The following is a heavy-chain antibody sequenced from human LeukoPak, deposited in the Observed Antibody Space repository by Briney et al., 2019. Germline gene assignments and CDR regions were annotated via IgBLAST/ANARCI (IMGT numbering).Heavy chain of an antibody. CDR2: IYFDGSNP. V-gene: IGHV3-33*01. Sequence: PGGSLRLSCAASGFSFRTFGMHWVRQAPGKGLEWVAVIYFDGSNPDYAESVKGRFTISRDNSRNTLFLQMNNLRVEDTAVYFCTRGGLDQLRQFEYWGQGTVVTVSS. CDR1: GFSFRTFG. D-gene: IGHD2-2*01. J-gene: IGHJ4*02. CDR3: TRGGLDQLRQFEY.